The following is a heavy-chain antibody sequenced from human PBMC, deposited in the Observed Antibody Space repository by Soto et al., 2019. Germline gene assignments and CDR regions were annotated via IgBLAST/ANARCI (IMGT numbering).Heavy chain of an antibody. CDR3: AALGDDIFAGHNWFYP. V-gene: IGHV4-59*01. CDR2: IYYSGRT. J-gene: IGHJ5*02. D-gene: IGHD3-9*01. CDR1: GGSISSYY. Sequence: PSESLSLTCSVSGGSISSYYCSWIRQPTGKGLAYMGYIYYSGRTNYNSSLKSRVSISIDASKSHFSLKFSSVTAADTAVYYCAALGDDIFAGHNWFYPWGQGTLVTV.